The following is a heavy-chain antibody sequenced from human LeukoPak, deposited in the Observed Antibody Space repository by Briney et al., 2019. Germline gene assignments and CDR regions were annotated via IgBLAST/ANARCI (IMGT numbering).Heavy chain of an antibody. CDR2: ISGSGGST. V-gene: IGHV3-23*01. CDR1: GFTFSSYG. Sequence: GGSLRLSCAASGFTFSSYGMSWVRQAPGKGLEWVSAISGSGGSTYYADSVKGRFTISRDNSKNTLYMQMNSLRAEDTAVYYCAKAVVIVPTATPFDYWGQGTLVTVSS. D-gene: IGHD2-2*01. CDR3: AKAVVIVPTATPFDY. J-gene: IGHJ4*02.